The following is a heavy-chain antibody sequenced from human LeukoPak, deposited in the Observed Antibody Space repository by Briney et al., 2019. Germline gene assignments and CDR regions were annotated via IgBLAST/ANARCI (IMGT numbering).Heavy chain of an antibody. Sequence: PGGSLRLSCAATGFTFSNYWMSWFRQAPGKGLEWVANIKYDGREKQYVDSAKGRFTISRDNAKNSLFLQMNSLRAEDTAVYYCARYLNSGPEDFWGRGTLVTVSS. V-gene: IGHV3-7*01. J-gene: IGHJ4*02. D-gene: IGHD1-26*01. CDR3: ARYLNSGPEDF. CDR1: GFTFSNYW. CDR2: IKYDGREK.